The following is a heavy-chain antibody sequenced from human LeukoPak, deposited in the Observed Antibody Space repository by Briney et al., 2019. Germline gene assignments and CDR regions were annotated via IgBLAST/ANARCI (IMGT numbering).Heavy chain of an antibody. CDR1: GFTFSNSG. J-gene: IGHJ6*02. V-gene: IGHV3-48*01. CDR2: ISSSSSTI. D-gene: IGHD2-2*01. CDR3: ARSSLGYCSSTSCPAGYYYYYGMDV. Sequence: GGSLRLSCVASGFTFSNSGMNWVRQAPGKGLEWVSYISSSSSTIYYADSVKGRFSISRDNAKNSLYLQMNSLRADDTAVYYCARSSLGYCSSTSCPAGYYYYYGMDVWGQGTTVTVSS.